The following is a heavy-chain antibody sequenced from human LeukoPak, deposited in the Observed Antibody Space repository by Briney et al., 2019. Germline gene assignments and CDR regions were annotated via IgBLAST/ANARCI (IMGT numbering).Heavy chain of an antibody. CDR1: GASISSNY. CDR2: LYTSGST. Sequence: SETLSLTCTVSGASISSNYWSWIRQPAGKGLEWIGRLYTSGSTNYNPSLRSRVTISVDKSKNQLSLKLSSVTAADTALYYCARDSGVATNLDYWGQGTLVTVSS. D-gene: IGHD5-24*01. J-gene: IGHJ4*02. V-gene: IGHV4-4*07. CDR3: ARDSGVATNLDY.